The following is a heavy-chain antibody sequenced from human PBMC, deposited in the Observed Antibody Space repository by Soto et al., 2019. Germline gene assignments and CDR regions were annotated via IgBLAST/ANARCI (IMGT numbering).Heavy chain of an antibody. D-gene: IGHD6-19*01. CDR2: IYYSGST. V-gene: IGHV4-39*01. CDR1: GGSISSSSYY. J-gene: IGHJ5*02. CDR3: ARAVAGISSSNWFDP. Sequence: SETLSLTCTVSGGSISSSSYYWGWIRQPPGKGLEWIGSIYYSGSTYYNPSLKSRVTISVDTSKNQFSLKLSSVTAADTAVYYCARAVAGISSSNWFDPWGQGTLVTVSS.